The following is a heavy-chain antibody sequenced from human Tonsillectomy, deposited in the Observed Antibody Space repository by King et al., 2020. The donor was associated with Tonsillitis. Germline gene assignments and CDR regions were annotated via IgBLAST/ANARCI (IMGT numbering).Heavy chain of an antibody. CDR1: GFTFSSYW. CDR3: ARGEWDCSGGICYLLLDY. V-gene: IGHV3-74*01. Sequence: VQLVESGGGLVQPGGSLRLSCAASGFTFSSYWMHWVRQAPGKGLVWVSRINSDGSDTNSADSVKGRFTISRDNAKNTLYLQMNSLRAEDTAVYYYARGEWDCSGGICYLLLDYWGQGTLVTVSS. D-gene: IGHD2-15*01. CDR2: INSDGSDT. J-gene: IGHJ4*02.